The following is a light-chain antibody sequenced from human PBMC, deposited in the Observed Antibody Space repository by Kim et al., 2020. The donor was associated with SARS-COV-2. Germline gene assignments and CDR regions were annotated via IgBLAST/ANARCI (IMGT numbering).Light chain of an antibody. CDR3: QHYHEWPHT. CDR2: AAN. CDR1: QNIKQN. Sequence: VSPGDRVTLADKASQNIKQNLAWYQQKLGQPPSLLIHAANIRAAGVPLRFSGSGSVTDFSLTISGLQSDDSAVYHCQHYHEWPHTFGGGTKVDIK. V-gene: IGKV3-15*01. J-gene: IGKJ4*01.